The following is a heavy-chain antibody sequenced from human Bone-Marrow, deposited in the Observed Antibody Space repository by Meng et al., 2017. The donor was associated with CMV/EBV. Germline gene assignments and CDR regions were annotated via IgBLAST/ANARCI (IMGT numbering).Heavy chain of an antibody. J-gene: IGHJ4*02. CDR2: ISYDGSNK. CDR1: GYTFSRYA. V-gene: IGHV3-30*18. Sequence: SCAASGYTFSRYAMHWVRQAPGKGLEWVAFISYDGSNKYYADSVKGRFTISRDNSKNTLYLHMNSLRAEDTAVYYCAKVGEMSTSPDYWGQGTLVTVSS. D-gene: IGHD5-24*01. CDR3: AKVGEMSTSPDY.